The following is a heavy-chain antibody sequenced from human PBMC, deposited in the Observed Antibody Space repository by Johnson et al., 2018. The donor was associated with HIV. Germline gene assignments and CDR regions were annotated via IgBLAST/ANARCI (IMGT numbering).Heavy chain of an antibody. Sequence: QMQLVESGGGWVKPGGSLSLSCAASGFTFSDSYMNWIRQAPGKGLEWVSYISGSDGAIWYADSVKGRFTVSRDNAKNSLYLQMNSLRVDDTAVYYCARASGFDMWGQGTMVTVSS. V-gene: IGHV3-11*04. CDR2: ISGSDGAI. CDR1: GFTFSDSY. J-gene: IGHJ3*02. D-gene: IGHD1-26*01. CDR3: ARASGFDM.